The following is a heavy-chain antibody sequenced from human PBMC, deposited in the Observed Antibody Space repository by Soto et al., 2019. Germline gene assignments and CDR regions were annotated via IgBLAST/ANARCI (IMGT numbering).Heavy chain of an antibody. CDR2: IIPIFGTA. Sequence: QVQLVQSGAEVKKPGSSVKVSCKASGGTFSSYAISWVRQAPGKGLEWMGGIIPIFGTANYAQKFQGRVTITADESTSTAYMELSSLRSEDTAVYYCARDGGSWDIDYYYGMDVWGQGTTVTVSS. CDR1: GGTFSSYA. CDR3: ARDGGSWDIDYYYGMDV. V-gene: IGHV1-69*12. D-gene: IGHD1-26*01. J-gene: IGHJ6*02.